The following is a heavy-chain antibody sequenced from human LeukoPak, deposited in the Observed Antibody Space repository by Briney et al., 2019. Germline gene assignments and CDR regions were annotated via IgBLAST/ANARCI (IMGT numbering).Heavy chain of an antibody. CDR1: GDSVSSNSAA. D-gene: IGHD6-13*01. V-gene: IGHV6-1*01. Sequence: SQTLSLTCSISGDSVSSNSAAWNWIRQSPSRGLEWLGRTYYRSKWYNDYAVSVKSRITINPDTSKNQFYLQLNSVTREDTAVYYCAGGSSSWYDNWFDPWGQGSLVTVSS. CDR2: TYYRSKWYN. CDR3: AGGSSSWYDNWFDP. J-gene: IGHJ5*02.